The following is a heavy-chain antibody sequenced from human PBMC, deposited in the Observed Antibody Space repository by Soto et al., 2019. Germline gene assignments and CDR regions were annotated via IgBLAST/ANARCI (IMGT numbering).Heavy chain of an antibody. D-gene: IGHD3-9*01. CDR3: AKATNDWTYHFES. CDR2: LSGVGDAT. J-gene: IGHJ4*02. CDR1: GFTFDSFA. V-gene: IGHV3-23*01. Sequence: EVQLLESGGDLVQPGGSLRLSCAASGFTFDSFAMTWVRQAPGKGLEWVSALSGVGDATTYADSVKGRFTISRDNSKNTLYLQINSLRPEDTAVYYCAKATNDWTYHFESWGQGTPVTVSS.